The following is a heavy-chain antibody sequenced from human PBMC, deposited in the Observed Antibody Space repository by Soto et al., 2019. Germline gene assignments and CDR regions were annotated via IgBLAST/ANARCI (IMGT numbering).Heavy chain of an antibody. CDR3: ARENANYYDSSGYYFFNWFDP. CDR1: GFTFSSYG. CDR2: IWYDGSNK. J-gene: IGHJ5*02. V-gene: IGHV3-33*01. D-gene: IGHD3-22*01. Sequence: GGSLRLSCAASGFTFSSYGMHWVRQAPGKGLERVAVIWYDGSNKYYADSVKGRFTISRDNSKNTLYLQMNSLRAEDTAVYYCARENANYYDSSGYYFFNWFDPWGQGTLVTVSS.